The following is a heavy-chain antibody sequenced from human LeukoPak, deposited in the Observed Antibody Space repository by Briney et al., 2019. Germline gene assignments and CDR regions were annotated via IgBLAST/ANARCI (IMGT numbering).Heavy chain of an antibody. Sequence: PGGSLRLSCAASGFTFSSYSMNWVRQAPGKGLEWVSYISSSSSTIYYADSVKGRFTISRDNAKNSLYLQMNSLRAEDTAVYYCARGLTTVTTECDYWGRGTLVTVSS. CDR1: GFTFSSYS. CDR3: ARGLTTVTTECDY. D-gene: IGHD4-17*01. J-gene: IGHJ4*02. V-gene: IGHV3-48*01. CDR2: ISSSSSTI.